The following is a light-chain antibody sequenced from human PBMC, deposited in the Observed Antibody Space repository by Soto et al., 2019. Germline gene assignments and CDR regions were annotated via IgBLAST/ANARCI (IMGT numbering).Light chain of an antibody. V-gene: IGKV1-39*01. CDR3: QQSYSTPPWT. J-gene: IGKJ1*01. CDR2: AAS. CDR1: QRISSY. Sequence: DIQMTQFPSSLSASVGDRVTITCRASQRISSYLNWYQQKPGKAPKLLIYAASSLQSGVPSRFSGSGSGTDFTLTISSLQPEDFATYYCQQSYSTPPWTFGQGTKVEIK.